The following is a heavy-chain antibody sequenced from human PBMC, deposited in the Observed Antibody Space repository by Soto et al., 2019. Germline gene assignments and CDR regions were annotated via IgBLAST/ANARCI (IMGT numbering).Heavy chain of an antibody. CDR3: TKDQGQWPNYFHY. J-gene: IGHJ4*02. CDR1: GFTFNNYA. D-gene: IGHD6-19*01. V-gene: IGHV3-23*01. CDR2: ITATGGNT. Sequence: EVQLLESGGGLVQPGGSLRLSCAASGFTFNNYAMSWVRQAPGRGLEWVSAITATGGNTYYADSVKGRFTISRDSSKNTLYLQMNSLRAEDTAVFYCTKDQGQWPNYFHYWGQGTLVTVSS.